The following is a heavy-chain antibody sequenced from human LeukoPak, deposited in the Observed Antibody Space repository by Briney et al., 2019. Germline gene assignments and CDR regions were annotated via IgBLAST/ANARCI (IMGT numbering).Heavy chain of an antibody. D-gene: IGHD3-22*01. V-gene: IGHV4-59*01. CDR3: ASFYDRSHYYMDV. CDR1: GGSISSYY. Sequence: SETLSLTCTVSGGSISSYYWSWIRQPPGKGLEWIGYTYYFGNTNYNPSLKSRVTISVDTSKNQFSLKLSSVTAADTAVYYCASFYDRSHYYMDVWGKGTTVTVSS. CDR2: TYYFGNT. J-gene: IGHJ6*03.